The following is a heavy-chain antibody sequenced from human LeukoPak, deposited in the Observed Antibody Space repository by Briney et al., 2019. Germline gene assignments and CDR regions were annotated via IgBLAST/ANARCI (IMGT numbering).Heavy chain of an antibody. Sequence: SETLSLTCTVSGGSISSGSYYWSWIRQPAGKGLEWIGRIYTSGSTNYNPSLKSRVTISVDTSKNQFSLKLSSVTAADTAVYYCARENSRATYNWFDPWGQGTLVTVSS. J-gene: IGHJ5*02. CDR1: GGSISSGSYY. V-gene: IGHV4-61*02. D-gene: IGHD5-12*01. CDR3: ARENSRATYNWFDP. CDR2: IYTSGST.